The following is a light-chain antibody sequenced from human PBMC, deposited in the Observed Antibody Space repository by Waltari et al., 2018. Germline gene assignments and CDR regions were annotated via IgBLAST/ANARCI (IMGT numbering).Light chain of an antibody. J-gene: IGLJ2*01. CDR3: QAWDSRTYVV. CDR2: QDT. CDR1: KLADNY. V-gene: IGLV3-1*01. Sequence: SYELTQPPSVSVSPGQTASITCSGDKLADNYVCWYQQKPGQSPVMVIYQDTRRPSEIPERFSGSSSGNTATLTISGTQAVDEADYYCQAWDSRTYVVFGGGTKLTVL.